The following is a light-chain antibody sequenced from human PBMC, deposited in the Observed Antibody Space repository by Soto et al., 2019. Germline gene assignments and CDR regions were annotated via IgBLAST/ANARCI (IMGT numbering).Light chain of an antibody. CDR3: QQRGNWPPT. Sequence: EIVLTQSPATLSLSPGERATLPCRASQSVSSYVAWYQQKPGQAPRLLIYDASNRATGIPARFSGSGSGTDFTLTISSLEPVDFAVYYCQQRGNWPPTFGQGTKLAIK. J-gene: IGKJ2*01. CDR1: QSVSSY. V-gene: IGKV3-11*01. CDR2: DAS.